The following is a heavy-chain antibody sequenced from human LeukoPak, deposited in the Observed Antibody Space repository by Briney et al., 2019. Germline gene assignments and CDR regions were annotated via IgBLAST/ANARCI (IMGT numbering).Heavy chain of an antibody. CDR1: GFTFSSYA. J-gene: IGHJ6*03. CDR2: FSYDGSSI. V-gene: IGHV3-30-3*01. Sequence: GGSLRLSFAASGFTFSSYAVHWVRQAPGKGLEWVAIFSYDGSSIYYADSVKGRFTISRDNSKNTLYLQMNSLRAEDSAVYYCAKVGAPWYYYYYYMDVWGKGTTVTVSS. CDR3: AKVGAPWYYYYYYMDV.